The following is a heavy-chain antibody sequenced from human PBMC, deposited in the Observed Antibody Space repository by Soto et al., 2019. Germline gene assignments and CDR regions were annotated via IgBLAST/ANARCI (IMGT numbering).Heavy chain of an antibody. Sequence: GGSLRLSCAASGFTFSSYAMSWVRQAPGKGLEWVSAISGSGGSTYYADSVKGRFTISRDNSKNTLYLHMNSLRAEDTAVYYCAKGTGYCSSTSCYGFVDYYYYMDVWAKGTTVTVSS. CDR1: GFTFSSYA. CDR2: ISGSGGST. CDR3: AKGTGYCSSTSCYGFVDYYYYMDV. V-gene: IGHV3-23*01. J-gene: IGHJ6*03. D-gene: IGHD2-2*01.